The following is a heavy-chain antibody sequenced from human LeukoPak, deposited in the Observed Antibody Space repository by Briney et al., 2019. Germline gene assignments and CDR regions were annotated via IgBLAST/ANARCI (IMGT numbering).Heavy chain of an antibody. CDR3: AKDGAEGSSSYGGARWFDR. D-gene: IGHD6-6*01. CDR2: IGASGGNT. CDR1: GLSFSNYA. Sequence: GGSLRLSCGASGLSFSNYAMTWVRQAPGKGLEWVSAIGASGGNTYYADSVKGRFTISRDNSKNTLYLQMDSLRAEDTAVYYCAKDGAEGSSSYGGARWFDRWGQGTLVTVSS. V-gene: IGHV3-23*01. J-gene: IGHJ5*02.